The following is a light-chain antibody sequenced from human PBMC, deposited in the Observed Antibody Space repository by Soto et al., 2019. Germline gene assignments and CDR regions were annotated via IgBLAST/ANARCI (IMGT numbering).Light chain of an antibody. CDR2: EVS. V-gene: IGLV2-14*01. CDR1: SSDVGGYNY. CDR3: SSYTSSSARV. J-gene: IGLJ1*01. Sequence: SALAQPASVSGSPGQSITISCTGTSSDVGGYNYVSWDQQHPGKAPKLMIYEVSNRPSGVSNRFSGSKSGNTASLTTSGLQAEDEGDYYCSSYTSSSARVFGTGNKVT.